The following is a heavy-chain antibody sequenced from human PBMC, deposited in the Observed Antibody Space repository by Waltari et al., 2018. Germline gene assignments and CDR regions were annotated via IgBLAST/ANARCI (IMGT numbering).Heavy chain of an antibody. J-gene: IGHJ4*02. D-gene: IGHD2-21*01. V-gene: IGHV1-2*02. Sequence: QVQLVQSGAEVKKPGASVKVSCTASGYTFTGYYMHWMRQAPGQGLEWMGWINPNSGGTNYAQKFQGRVTMTRDTSISTAYMELSRLRSDDTAVYYCARDHCGGDCYFDYWGQGTLVTVSS. CDR2: INPNSGGT. CDR3: ARDHCGGDCYFDY. CDR1: GYTFTGYY.